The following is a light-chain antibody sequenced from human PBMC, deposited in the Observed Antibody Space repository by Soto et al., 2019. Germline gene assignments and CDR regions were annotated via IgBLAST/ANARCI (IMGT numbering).Light chain of an antibody. CDR2: DAS. Sequence: DIQMTQSPSSLSASVGDRVTITCRASQSISNYLNWYQQKPGKAPHLLIYDASSLQSGVPSRFSGSGAGTAFILTISSRQHEEFATYYCQQSYSTPRGTFGQGTKVEIK. CDR3: QQSYSTPRGT. J-gene: IGKJ2*01. V-gene: IGKV1-39*01. CDR1: QSISNY.